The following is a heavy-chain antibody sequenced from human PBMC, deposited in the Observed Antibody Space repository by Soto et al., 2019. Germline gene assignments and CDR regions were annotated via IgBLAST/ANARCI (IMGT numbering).Heavy chain of an antibody. J-gene: IGHJ4*02. V-gene: IGHV1-46*03. D-gene: IGHD3-9*01. CDR3: ARGPSYYEIVAGHYLRSGHFYF. CDR2: INPSGGST. Sequence: ASVKASCKASGYTFTSYYMHWVRQAHGQGLEWMGIINPSGGSTSYAQKFQGRVTMTRDTSTSTVYMELSSLRSEDTAVYYCARGPSYYEIVAGHYLRSGHFYFRGQGTLVTVS. CDR1: GYTFTSYY.